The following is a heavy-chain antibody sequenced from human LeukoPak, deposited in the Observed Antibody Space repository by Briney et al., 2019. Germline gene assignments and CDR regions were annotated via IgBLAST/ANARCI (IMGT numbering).Heavy chain of an antibody. CDR3: ARASGDYLFDY. J-gene: IGHJ4*02. V-gene: IGHV3-21*01. D-gene: IGHD4-17*01. CDR2: ISSSSSYI. CDR1: GFTFSSYS. Sequence: RGSLRLSCAASGFTFSSYSMNGVRQAPGKALEWVSSISSSSSYIYYADSVKGRFTISRDNAKNSLYLQMNSLRAEDTAVYYCARASGDYLFDYWGQGTLVTVSS.